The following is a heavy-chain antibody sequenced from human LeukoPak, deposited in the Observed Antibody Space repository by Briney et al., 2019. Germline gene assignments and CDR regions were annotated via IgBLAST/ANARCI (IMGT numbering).Heavy chain of an antibody. Sequence: GASVKVSCKASGYTFTSYAFSWVRQAPGQGLEWMGWISAYNGNTNYAQKLQGRVTMTPDTSTSTAYMELRSLRSDDTAVYYCAREAAAFGAFDIWGQGTMVTVSS. D-gene: IGHD6-13*01. CDR2: ISAYNGNT. CDR1: GYTFTSYA. V-gene: IGHV1-18*01. CDR3: AREAAAFGAFDI. J-gene: IGHJ3*02.